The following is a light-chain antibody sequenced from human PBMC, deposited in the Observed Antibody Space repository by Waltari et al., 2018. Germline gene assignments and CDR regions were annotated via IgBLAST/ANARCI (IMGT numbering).Light chain of an antibody. J-gene: IGKJ1*01. CDR1: QTLLFPTNNKKY. CDR2: WPS. V-gene: IGKV4-1*01. Sequence: DIVLTQSPDSLAVSLGEGATINCKSSQTLLFPTNNKKYLAWYQQKPRQPPKLLFSWPSTRASGVPDRFSASGSGTDYTLTISNLQAEDVAVYYCQQYYGTPRTFGQGTRVEIK. CDR3: QQYYGTPRT.